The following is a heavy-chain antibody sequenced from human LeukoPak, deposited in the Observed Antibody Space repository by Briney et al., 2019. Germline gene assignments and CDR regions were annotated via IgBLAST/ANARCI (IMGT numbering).Heavy chain of an antibody. V-gene: IGHV3-9*01. CDR1: GFTFDDYA. CDR3: AKDKSAAGGNWFDP. J-gene: IGHJ5*02. D-gene: IGHD6-13*01. CDR2: ISWNSGSI. Sequence: GGSLRLSCAASGFTFDDYAMHWVRQAPGKGLEWVSGISWNSGSIGYADSVEGRFTISRDNAKNSLYLQMNSLRAEDTALYYCAKDKSAAGGNWFDPWGQGTLVTVSS.